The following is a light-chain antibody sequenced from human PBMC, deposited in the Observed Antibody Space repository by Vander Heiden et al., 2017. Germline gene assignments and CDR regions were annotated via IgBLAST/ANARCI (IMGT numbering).Light chain of an antibody. V-gene: IGKV3-15*01. J-gene: IGKJ4*01. Sequence: EVVMTQSPATLSVSPGERATLSCRASQNVKSKLAWYQQTPGPGSSRATGIPTRFTGSGFGTEFTLTISSRQPEDFALYYCQQDNYWPPHTFGGGTKVEIK. CDR3: QQDNYWPPHT. CDR1: QNVKSK.